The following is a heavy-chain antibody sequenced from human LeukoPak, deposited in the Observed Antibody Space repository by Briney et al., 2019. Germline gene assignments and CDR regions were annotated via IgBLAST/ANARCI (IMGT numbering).Heavy chain of an antibody. CDR3: AKGQAVAGTGWFDP. V-gene: IGHV3-7*01. Sequence: GGSLRLSCAASGFTFSSYWMSWVRQAPGKGLEWVANIKQDGSEKYYVDSVKGRFTISRDNAKNSLYLQMNSLRAEDTAVYYCAKGQAVAGTGWFDPWGQGTLVTVSS. CDR1: GFTFSSYW. J-gene: IGHJ5*02. D-gene: IGHD6-19*01. CDR2: IKQDGSEK.